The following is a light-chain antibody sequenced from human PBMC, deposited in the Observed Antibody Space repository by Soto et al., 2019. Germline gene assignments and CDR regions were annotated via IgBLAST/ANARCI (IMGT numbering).Light chain of an antibody. J-gene: IGLJ1*01. CDR1: SSDVGGYNY. CDR3: SSYTSSSTYV. CDR2: DVS. Sequence: QSALTQPASVSGSPGQSITISCTGTSSDVGGYNYVSWYQKHPGKAPKLMIYDVSNRPSGVSNRFSGSKSGNTASLTISGLQAEDEADYYCSSYTSSSTYVFGPGTKVTVL. V-gene: IGLV2-14*01.